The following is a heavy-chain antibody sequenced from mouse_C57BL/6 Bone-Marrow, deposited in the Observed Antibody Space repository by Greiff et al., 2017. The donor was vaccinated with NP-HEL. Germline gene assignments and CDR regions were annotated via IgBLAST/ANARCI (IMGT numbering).Heavy chain of an antibody. CDR2: ISYDGSN. V-gene: IGHV3-6*01. CDR1: GYSITSGYY. Sequence: EVKLQESGPGLVKPSQSLSLTCSVTGYSITSGYYWNWIRRFPGNKLEWVGSISYDGSNIYSPSLKNRISITRDTSKNQFFLKLISVTAEDTATYYCARAYGNYLDYWGQGTTLTVSS. CDR3: ARAYGNYLDY. J-gene: IGHJ2*01. D-gene: IGHD2-10*02.